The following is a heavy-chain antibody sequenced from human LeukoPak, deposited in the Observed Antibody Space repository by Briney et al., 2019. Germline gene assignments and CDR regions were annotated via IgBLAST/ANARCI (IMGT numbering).Heavy chain of an antibody. CDR1: GGTFSSYA. Sequence: SVKVSCKASGGTFSSYAISWVRQAPGQGLEWMGRIIPILGIANYAQKFQGRVTITADKSTSTAYMELSSLRSDDTAVYYCARDSKLLWFGESTPYEFDYWGQGTLVTVSS. CDR2: IIPILGIA. D-gene: IGHD3-10*01. V-gene: IGHV1-69*04. J-gene: IGHJ4*02. CDR3: ARDSKLLWFGESTPYEFDY.